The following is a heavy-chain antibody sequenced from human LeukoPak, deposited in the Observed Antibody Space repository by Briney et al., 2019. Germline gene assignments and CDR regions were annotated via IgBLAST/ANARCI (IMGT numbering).Heavy chain of an antibody. CDR2: IYHSGST. Sequence: SETLSLXCIVSGYSISSGYYWVWIRQPPGKGLEWIGSIYHSGSTLYNPSLKSRVTISVDTSKNKFSLKLSSVTAADTAMYYCARDQPYMDVWGEGTTVTVSS. V-gene: IGHV4-38-2*02. CDR1: GYSISSGYY. J-gene: IGHJ6*03. CDR3: ARDQPYMDV.